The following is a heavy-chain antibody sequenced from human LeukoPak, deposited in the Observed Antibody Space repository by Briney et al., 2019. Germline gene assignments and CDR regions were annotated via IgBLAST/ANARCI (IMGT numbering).Heavy chain of an antibody. CDR3: ARLKYYGSGNLYYFDY. V-gene: IGHV4-34*01. CDR1: GGSFSGYY. J-gene: IGHJ4*02. Sequence: SETLSLTCAVYGGSFSGYYWSWIRQPPGKGLEWIGEINHSGSTNYNPSLKSRVTISVDTSKNQFSLKLSPVTAADTAVYYCARLKYYGSGNLYYFDYWGQGTLVTVSS. D-gene: IGHD3-10*01. CDR2: INHSGST.